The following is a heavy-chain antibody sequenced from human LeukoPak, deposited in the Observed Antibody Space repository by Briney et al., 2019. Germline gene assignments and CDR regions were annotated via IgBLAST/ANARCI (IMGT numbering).Heavy chain of an antibody. CDR2: ISGSGGST. CDR1: GFTFSSYD. D-gene: IGHD6-19*01. CDR3: ARTRLGEWLVGNAFDI. J-gene: IGHJ3*02. V-gene: IGHV3-23*01. Sequence: GGSLRLSCTASGFTFSSYDMTWVRQAPGKGLEWVSTISGSGGSTKYADSVKGRFTISRDISKNTLYLQMNSLRAEDTAVYYCARTRLGEWLVGNAFDIWGQGTMVTVSS.